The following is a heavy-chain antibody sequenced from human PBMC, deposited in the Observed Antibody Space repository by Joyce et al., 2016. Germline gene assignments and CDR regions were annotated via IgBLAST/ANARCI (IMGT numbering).Heavy chain of an antibody. D-gene: IGHD3-22*01. Sequence: QVQLQESGPGLVKPSETLSLTCAVSGGSLRGYYWSGIRQPPGKGLEWIGHVHHISNTNLNPSLKNRVTILLDTSNNQASLTLSSVTAADTAVYYCARDTYYYESGDYEDWFGPWGQGTLVAVSS. CDR2: VHHISNT. CDR3: ARDTYYYESGDYEDWFGP. CDR1: GGSLRGYY. J-gene: IGHJ5*02. V-gene: IGHV4-59*01.